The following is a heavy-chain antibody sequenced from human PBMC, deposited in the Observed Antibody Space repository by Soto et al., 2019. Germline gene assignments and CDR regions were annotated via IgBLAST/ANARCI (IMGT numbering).Heavy chain of an antibody. V-gene: IGHV3-48*01. D-gene: IGHD2-21*02. J-gene: IGHJ6*02. CDR2: ISSSSSTI. Sequence: PGGSLRLSCAASGFTFSSYSMNWVRQAPGKGLEWVSYISSSSSTIYSADSVKGRFTISRDNSKNTLYLQMNSLRAEDTALYFCARPHVACAGDCYSRFLDGMDVWGQGTTVTVSS. CDR3: ARPHVACAGDCYSRFLDGMDV. CDR1: GFTFSSYS.